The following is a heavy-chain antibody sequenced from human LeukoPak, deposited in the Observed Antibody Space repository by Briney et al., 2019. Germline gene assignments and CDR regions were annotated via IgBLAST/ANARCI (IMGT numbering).Heavy chain of an antibody. D-gene: IGHD6-13*01. CDR2: INPNSGGT. CDR3: AREGRSSWYEYYYYGMDV. CDR1: GYTFTGYY. V-gene: IGHV1-2*02. J-gene: IGHJ6*02. Sequence: GASVKVSCKASGYTFTGYYMHWVRQAPGQGLEWMGWINPNSGGTNYAQKFQGRVTMTRDTSISTAYMELSRLRSDDTAVYYCAREGRSSWYEYYYYGMDVWGQGTTVTVSS.